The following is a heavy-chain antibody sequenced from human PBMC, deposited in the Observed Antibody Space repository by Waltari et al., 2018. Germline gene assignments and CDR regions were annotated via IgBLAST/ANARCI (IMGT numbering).Heavy chain of an antibody. J-gene: IGHJ5*02. V-gene: IGHV3-30*02. CDR1: GFTFSNYG. CDR3: AKDASSGSYYGSWFDP. CDR2: IWFDGNTK. Sequence: QVQLVESGGGVVQPGGSLRLSCVASGFTFSNYGMHWVRQAPGKGLEWLSFIWFDGNTKYYADSVKGLITISRDNSKNTLYLQMNSLRPDDTAVYYCAKDASSGSYYGSWFDPWGQGTLVTVSS. D-gene: IGHD1-26*01.